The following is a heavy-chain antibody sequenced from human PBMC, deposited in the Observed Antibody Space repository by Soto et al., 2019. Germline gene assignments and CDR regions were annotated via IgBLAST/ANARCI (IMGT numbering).Heavy chain of an antibody. CDR2: INAGNGNT. CDR1: GYTFTSYA. V-gene: IGHV1-3*01. Sequence: ASVKVSCKASGYTFTSYAMHWVRQAPGQRLEWMGWINAGNGNTKYSQKFQGRVTITRDTSASTAYMELSSLRSEDTAVYYCARNLMDYAILTGYYMAHYFDYWGQGTLVPFSS. D-gene: IGHD3-9*01. J-gene: IGHJ4*02. CDR3: ARNLMDYAILTGYYMAHYFDY.